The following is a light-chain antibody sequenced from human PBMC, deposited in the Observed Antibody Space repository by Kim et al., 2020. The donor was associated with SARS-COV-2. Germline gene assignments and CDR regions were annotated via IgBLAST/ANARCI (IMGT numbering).Light chain of an antibody. J-gene: IGLJ3*02. Sequence: QPVLTQSPSASASLRASVKLTCTLSSGHSRNAIAWHQQQPERGPRYLMKLNSDGSHTKGNGIPDRFSGSSSGAERYLTISSRQSEDEADHYCQTWDTGIHVFGGGTQLTVL. CDR2: LNSDGSH. CDR3: QTWDTGIHV. CDR1: SGHSRNA. V-gene: IGLV4-69*01.